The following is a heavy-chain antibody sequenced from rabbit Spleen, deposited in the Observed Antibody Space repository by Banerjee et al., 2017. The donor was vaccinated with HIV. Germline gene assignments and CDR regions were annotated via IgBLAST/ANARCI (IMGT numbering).Heavy chain of an antibody. Sequence: QSLEESGGDLVKPGASLTLTCTASGVSFSISSYVCWVRQAPGKGLEWIACIDAGSSGFTYFATWAKGRFTCSKSSSTTVTLQMTRLTAADTATYFCAREKSGIVGYDLWGPGTLVTVS. V-gene: IGHV1S40*01. CDR3: AREKSGIVGYDL. J-gene: IGHJ6*01. CDR2: IDAGSSGFT. D-gene: IGHD6-1*01. CDR1: GVSFSISSY.